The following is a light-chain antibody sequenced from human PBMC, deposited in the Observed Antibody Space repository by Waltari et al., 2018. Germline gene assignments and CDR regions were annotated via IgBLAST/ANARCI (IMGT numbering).Light chain of an antibody. J-gene: IGKJ4*01. Sequence: DIVMTQTPLSLSVTPGQPASISCKSSQTLLDSDGKTYLYWYLQRPGQPPQPLIYEVSSRFSGVPDRFRGSGSGTDFTLKISRVEADDVGVYYCLQTMELPLTFGGGTRVDIK. CDR2: EVS. CDR1: QTLLDSDGKTY. CDR3: LQTMELPLT. V-gene: IGKV2D-29*01.